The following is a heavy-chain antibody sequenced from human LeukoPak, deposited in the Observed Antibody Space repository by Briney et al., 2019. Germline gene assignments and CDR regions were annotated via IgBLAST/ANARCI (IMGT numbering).Heavy chain of an antibody. D-gene: IGHD3-10*01. CDR1: GGSLSSSSYY. J-gene: IGHJ4*02. CDR3: ARGTYYGSVFDY. Sequence: SETLSLTCTVSGGSLSSSSYYWTWVRQPAGRGLEWVGRIYTSGSTNYNPSLKSRVTISEDMSKNQFSLKLSSVIAADTAVYYCARGTYYGSVFDYWGQGTLVTVSS. CDR2: IYTSGST. V-gene: IGHV4-61*02.